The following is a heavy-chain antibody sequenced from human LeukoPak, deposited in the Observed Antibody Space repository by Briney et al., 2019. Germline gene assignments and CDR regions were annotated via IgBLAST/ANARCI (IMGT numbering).Heavy chain of an antibody. V-gene: IGHV4-61*02. CDR1: GGSISSGSYY. J-gene: IGHJ4*02. CDR3: ARDTYGSASRFDY. Sequence: PSETLSLTCTVSGGSISSGSYYWGWIRQPAGKGLEWIGRIYTSGSTKYNPSRKSLVTISVDTDKNGCSRKLRYGTAEGEAGDYCARDTYGSASRFDYWGQGTLVTVSS. CDR2: IYTSGST. D-gene: IGHD3-10*01.